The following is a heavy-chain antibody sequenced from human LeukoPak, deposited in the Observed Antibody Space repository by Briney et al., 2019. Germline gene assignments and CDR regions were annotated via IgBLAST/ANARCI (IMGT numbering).Heavy chain of an antibody. V-gene: IGHV7-4-1*02. J-gene: IGHJ4*02. CDR1: GYTFTSYA. Sequence: GASVKVSCKASGYTFTSYAMNWVRQAPGQGLEWMGWINTNTGNPTYAQGFTGRFVFSLDTSVSTAYLQISSLKAEDTAVYYCARGPYYDFWSGYRPPDYWGQGTLVTVSS. CDR2: INTNTGNP. CDR3: ARGPYYDFWSGYRPPDY. D-gene: IGHD3-3*01.